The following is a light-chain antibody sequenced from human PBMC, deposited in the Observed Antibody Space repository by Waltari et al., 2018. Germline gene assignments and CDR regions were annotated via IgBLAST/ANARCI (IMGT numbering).Light chain of an antibody. J-gene: IGLJ1*01. CDR1: SSDVGAYNY. Sequence: QSALTQPASVSGSPGQSLTISCTGTSSDVGAYNYVSWYQQHPGKAPKLMIYDVSHRPSGVSNRFSGSKSGNTASLTISGLQAEDEADYYCSSYTTTNTLVFGTGTKVTVL. CDR2: DVS. CDR3: SSYTTTNTLV. V-gene: IGLV2-14*03.